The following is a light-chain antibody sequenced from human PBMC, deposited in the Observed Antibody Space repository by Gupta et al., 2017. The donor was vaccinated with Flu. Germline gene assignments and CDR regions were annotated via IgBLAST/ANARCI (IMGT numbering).Light chain of an antibody. J-gene: IGKJ1*01. CDR3: MHGTRWPWT. CDR1: QSLVYSDGDSY. V-gene: IGKV2-30*01. Sequence: DGVPTQSPLSLAVTLGQPASISCRSSQSLVYSDGDSYVSWFHQRPGQSPRRLIYKASNRDTEVPDRISGSGSGTEFTLKISRVEAEDVGVYDGMHGTRWPWTFGQGTKVEMK. CDR2: KAS.